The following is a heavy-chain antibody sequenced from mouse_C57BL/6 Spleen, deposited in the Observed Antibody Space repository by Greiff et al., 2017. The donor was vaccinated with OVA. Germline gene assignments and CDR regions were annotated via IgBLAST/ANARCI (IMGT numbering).Heavy chain of an antibody. Sequence: VQLQQSGPELVKPGASVKISCKASGYAFSSSWMNWVKQRPGKGLEWIGRIYPGDGDTNYNGKFKGKATLTADKSSSTVYMQLSSLTSEDSAVDFCARGNYDYDDAMDYWGQGTSVTVSS. CDR1: GYAFSSSW. CDR2: IYPGDGDT. J-gene: IGHJ4*01. V-gene: IGHV1-82*01. CDR3: ARGNYDYDDAMDY. D-gene: IGHD2-4*01.